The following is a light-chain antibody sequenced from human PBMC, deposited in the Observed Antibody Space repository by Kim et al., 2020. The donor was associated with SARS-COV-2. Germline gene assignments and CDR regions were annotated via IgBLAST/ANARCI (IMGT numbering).Light chain of an antibody. V-gene: IGKV1-5*01. Sequence: DIQMTQSPSTLSASVGDRVTITCRASQSISGWLAWYQQRPGRDPKVLIYDVSTLQSGGPSRFSGSGSGTEFTLTISSLQPDDIATYYCQQNTNYWTFGQGTKMDIK. J-gene: IGKJ1*01. CDR1: QSISGW. CDR3: QQNTNYWT. CDR2: DVS.